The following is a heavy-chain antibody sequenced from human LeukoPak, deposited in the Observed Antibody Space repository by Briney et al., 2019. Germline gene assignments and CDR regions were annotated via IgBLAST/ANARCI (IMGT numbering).Heavy chain of an antibody. CDR1: GGSFSGYY. CDR2: INHSGST. V-gene: IGHV4-34*01. D-gene: IGHD5-24*01. J-gene: IGHJ4*02. Sequence: SETLSLTCAVYGGSFSGYYWSWIRQPPGKGLEWIGEINHSGSTNYNPSLKSRVTISVDTSKNQFSLKLSSVTAADTAVYYCARLGDGYTAAGYWSQGTLVTVSS. CDR3: ARLGDGYTAAGY.